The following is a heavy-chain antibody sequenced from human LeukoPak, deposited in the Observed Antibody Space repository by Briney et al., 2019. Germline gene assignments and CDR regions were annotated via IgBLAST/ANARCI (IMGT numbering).Heavy chain of an antibody. CDR1: GASISGGTYY. V-gene: IGHV4-39*01. CDR3: ARRGGSGRAFDY. D-gene: IGHD1-26*01. CDR2: IYYTGST. Sequence: SETLSLTCSVSGASISGGTYYWGWIRQSPGKGLEWIGSIYYTGSTYDNPSLKSRVTISVDTSKNQFSLKLSSVTAADTAVYYCARRGGSGRAFDYWGQGTLVTVSS. J-gene: IGHJ4*02.